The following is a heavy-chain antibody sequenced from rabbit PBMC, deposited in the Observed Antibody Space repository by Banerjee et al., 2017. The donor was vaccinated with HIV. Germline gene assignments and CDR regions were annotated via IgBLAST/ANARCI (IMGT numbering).Heavy chain of an antibody. Sequence: QSLEESGGDLVKPGASLTLTCTASGFSFSSGYHMCWVRQAPGKGLEWVACIYIGSGGSTYASWAKGRFTISKTSSTTVTLQMTSLTAADTATYFCARDVGSNAYNLWGPGTLVTVS. J-gene: IGHJ4*01. CDR2: IYIGSGGST. V-gene: IGHV1S40*01. CDR1: GFSFSSGYH. D-gene: IGHD4-2*01. CDR3: ARDVGSNAYNL.